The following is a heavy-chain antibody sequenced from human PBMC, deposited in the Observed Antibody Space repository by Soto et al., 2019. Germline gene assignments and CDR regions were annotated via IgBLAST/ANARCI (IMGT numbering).Heavy chain of an antibody. CDR2: IDPSDSYT. J-gene: IGHJ6*02. V-gene: IGHV5-10-1*01. CDR3: ARLLVGATPQQHLYGMDV. Sequence: GESLKISCKGSGYSFTSYWISWVRQMPGKGLEWMGRIDPSDSYTNYSPSFQGHVTISADKSISTAYLQWSSLKASDTAMYYCARLLVGATPQQHLYGMDVWGQGTTVTVSS. CDR1: GYSFTSYW. D-gene: IGHD1-26*01.